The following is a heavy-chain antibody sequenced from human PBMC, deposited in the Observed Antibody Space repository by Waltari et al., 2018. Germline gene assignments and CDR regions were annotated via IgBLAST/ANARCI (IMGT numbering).Heavy chain of an antibody. CDR3: ARCPLVYCSGGSCYPVWFDP. V-gene: IGHV1-69*13. CDR1: GGTFSSYA. J-gene: IGHJ5*02. Sequence: QVQLVQSGAEVKKPGSSVKVSCKASGGTFSSYAISWVRQAPGQGLEWMGGILPIFGTANYAQRFQGSVTLTADESTSTAYMELISLSSEDTALYYCARCPLVYCSGGSCYPVWFDPWGQGTLVTVSS. D-gene: IGHD2-15*01. CDR2: ILPIFGTA.